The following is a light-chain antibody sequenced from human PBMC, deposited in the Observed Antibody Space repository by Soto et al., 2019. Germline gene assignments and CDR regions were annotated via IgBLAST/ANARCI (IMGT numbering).Light chain of an antibody. CDR1: ESISSW. V-gene: IGKV1-5*01. CDR2: DVS. CDR3: QQYNSYPWT. Sequence: EIQVTQYPSTLCASIGERRTSTCRASESISSWLAWYQQKPGKAPKLLIYDVSSLESGVPSRFSGSGSGTEFTLTISSLQPDDFATYYCQQYNSYPWTFGQGTKVDIK. J-gene: IGKJ1*01.